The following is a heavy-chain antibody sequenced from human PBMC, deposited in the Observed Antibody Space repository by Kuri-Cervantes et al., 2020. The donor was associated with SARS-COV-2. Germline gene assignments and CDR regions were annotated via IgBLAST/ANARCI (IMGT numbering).Heavy chain of an antibody. CDR1: GYTFISYG. CDR2: ISPYNDKT. D-gene: IGHD2-15*01. V-gene: IGHV1-18*01. CDR3: ARNWLGYCSGGSCRYYYYYMDV. J-gene: IGHJ6*03. Sequence: ASVKVSCKASGYTFISYGITWVRQAPGQGLEWMGWISPYNDKTSYAEKFQGRVTMTTDTSTSTAYMELRSLRSDDTAVYYCARNWLGYCSGGSCRYYYYYMDVWGKGTTVTVSS.